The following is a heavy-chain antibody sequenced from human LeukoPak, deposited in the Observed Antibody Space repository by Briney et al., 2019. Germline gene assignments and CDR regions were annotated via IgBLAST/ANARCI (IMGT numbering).Heavy chain of an antibody. D-gene: IGHD2-8*01. CDR2: ISSSSSTV. J-gene: IGHJ4*02. CDR1: GFTFSSYS. Sequence: PGGSLRLSCAASGFTFSSYSMNWVRQAPGKGLEWVSYISSSSSTVYYADSVKGRFTISRDNAKNSLYLQMNSLRAEDTAVYYCARGAGVSEAIDFDYWGQGTLGTVSS. CDR3: ARGAGVSEAIDFDY. V-gene: IGHV3-48*01.